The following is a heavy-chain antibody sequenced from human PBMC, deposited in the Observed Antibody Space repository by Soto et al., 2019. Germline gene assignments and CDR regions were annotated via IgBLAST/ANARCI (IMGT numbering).Heavy chain of an antibody. J-gene: IGHJ6*02. D-gene: IGHD2-2*02. V-gene: IGHV4-61*01. Sequence: PSETLSLTCTVSGGSVSSDTHSWSWIRQPPGNRLERIGFIYSSGSTNYNPSLKSRVTMSVDTSKNQFSLKLRSVIVADTAVYHCARFVRSCSGTTCYTRADVWGQGTTVT. CDR3: ARFVRSCSGTTCYTRADV. CDR1: GGSVSSDTHS. CDR2: IYSSGST.